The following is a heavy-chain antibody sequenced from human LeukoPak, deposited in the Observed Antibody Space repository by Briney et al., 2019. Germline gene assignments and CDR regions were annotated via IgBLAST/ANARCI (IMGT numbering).Heavy chain of an antibody. CDR2: INSDGSST. J-gene: IGHJ4*02. CDR3: AKDMGSGYGYYFDY. Sequence: GGSLRLSCAASGFTFSSYWMPWVRQAPGKGLVWVSRINSDGSSTSYADSVKGRFTISRDNAKNTLYLQMNSLRAEDTALYYCAKDMGSGYGYYFDYWGQGTLVTVSS. V-gene: IGHV3-74*01. D-gene: IGHD5-12*01. CDR1: GFTFSSYW.